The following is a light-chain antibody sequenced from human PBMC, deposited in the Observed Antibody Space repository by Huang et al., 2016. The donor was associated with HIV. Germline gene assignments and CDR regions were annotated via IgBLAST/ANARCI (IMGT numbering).Light chain of an antibody. V-gene: IGKV4-1*01. J-gene: IGKJ1*01. Sequence: DIVMTQSPDSLTVSPGERATINCKSSQSVLYTSNNMSYLAWYKQKPRQPPNLLIYWASTRESGVPDRFSGSGSGTDFTLTIDSLQAEDVAVYYCQQFYTTRRTFGLGTKVEI. CDR2: WAS. CDR1: QSVLYTSNNMSY. CDR3: QQFYTTRRT.